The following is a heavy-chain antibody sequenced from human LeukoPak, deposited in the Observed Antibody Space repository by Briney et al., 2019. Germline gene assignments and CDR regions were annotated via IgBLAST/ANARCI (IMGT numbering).Heavy chain of an antibody. D-gene: IGHD5-18*01. CDR3: ARALNTAVDY. V-gene: IGHV3-21*01. CDR2: ISSSSSYI. CDR1: GFTFSSYS. Sequence: KPGGSVRLSCAASGFTFSSYSMNWVRQAPGKGLEWVSSISSSSSYIYYADSVKGRFTISRDNAKNSLYLQMNSLRAEDTAVYYCARALNTAVDYWGQGTLVTVSS. J-gene: IGHJ4*02.